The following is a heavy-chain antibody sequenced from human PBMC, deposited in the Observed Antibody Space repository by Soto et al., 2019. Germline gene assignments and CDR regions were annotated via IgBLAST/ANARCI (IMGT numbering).Heavy chain of an antibody. Sequence: EVQLVESGGGLVQPGGSLRLSCAASGFTFSSYWMSWVRQAPGKGLEWVANRKQDGCEKYYVDSVKGRFTISRDNAKNSLYLQMNSLRAEDTAVYYCARDLPIDGYGYVTGISYYYYGMDVWGQGTTVTVSS. J-gene: IGHJ6*02. D-gene: IGHD5-18*01. CDR3: ARDLPIDGYGYVTGISYYYYGMDV. CDR1: GFTFSSYW. CDR2: RKQDGCEK. V-gene: IGHV3-7*03.